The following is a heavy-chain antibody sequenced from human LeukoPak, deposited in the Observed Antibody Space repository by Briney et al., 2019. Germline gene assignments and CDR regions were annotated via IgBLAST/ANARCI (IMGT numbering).Heavy chain of an antibody. D-gene: IGHD6-19*01. CDR1: GGSFSGYY. CDR3: ASQYSSGRYGVNY. CDR2: INHSGST. V-gene: IGHV4-34*01. J-gene: IGHJ4*02. Sequence: PSETLSLTCAVYGGSFSGYYWSWIRQPPGKGLGWIGEINHSGSTNYNPSLKSRVTISVDTSKNQFSLKLSSVTAADTAVYYCASQYSSGRYGVNYWGQGTLVTVSS.